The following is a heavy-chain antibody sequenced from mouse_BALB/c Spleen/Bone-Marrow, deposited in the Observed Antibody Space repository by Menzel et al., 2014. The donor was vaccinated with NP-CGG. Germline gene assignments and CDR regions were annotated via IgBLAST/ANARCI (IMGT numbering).Heavy chain of an antibody. CDR3: TRSNGNWFAY. Sequence: VQLQQSGAELVKPGASVKLSCKASGYTFTSYYIYWVKQRPGQGLEWIGEINPSNGGTNFNEKFKNKATLTVDKSSSTAYMQLSSLTSEDSAVYYCTRSNGNWFAYWGQGTLVTVSA. CDR2: INPSNGGT. J-gene: IGHJ3*01. CDR1: GYTFTSYY. V-gene: IGHV1S81*02. D-gene: IGHD2-1*01.